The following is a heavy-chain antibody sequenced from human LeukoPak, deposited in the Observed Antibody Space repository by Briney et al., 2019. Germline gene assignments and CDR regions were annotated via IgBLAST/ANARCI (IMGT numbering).Heavy chain of an antibody. CDR3: ATDLMITMVRGVILDY. D-gene: IGHD3-10*01. Sequence: ASVKVSCKVSGYTFTDYYVHWVQQAPGKGLEWMGLVDPEDGETIYAEKFQGRVTITADTSTDTAYMELSSLRSEDTAVYYCATDLMITMVRGVILDYWGQGTLVTVSS. J-gene: IGHJ4*02. CDR2: VDPEDGET. V-gene: IGHV1-69-2*01. CDR1: GYTFTDYY.